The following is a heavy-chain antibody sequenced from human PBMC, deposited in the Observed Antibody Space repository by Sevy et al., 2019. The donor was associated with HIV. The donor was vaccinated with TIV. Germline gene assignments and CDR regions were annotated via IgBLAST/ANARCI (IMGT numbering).Heavy chain of an antibody. Sequence: SETLSLTCTVSGGSISNKNYYWCWIRQSPGKGLEWIGSVYYSGSTYYNPSLKSRVTITVDTSKNQVSLRLGSVTAADTAVYYCARSPPWGNTWLYYFDSWGQGTLVTVSS. J-gene: IGHJ4*02. CDR3: ARSPPWGNTWLYYFDS. V-gene: IGHV4-39*01. D-gene: IGHD3-9*01. CDR1: GGSISNKNYY. CDR2: VYYSGST.